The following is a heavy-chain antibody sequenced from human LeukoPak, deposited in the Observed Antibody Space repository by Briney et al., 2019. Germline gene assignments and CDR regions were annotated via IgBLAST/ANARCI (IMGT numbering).Heavy chain of an antibody. Sequence: PGGSLRLSCAASGFTFSSYAMSWVRQAPGKGLEWVSVIYSGGSTYYADSVTGRFTISRDDSKNTLYLQMNSLRAEDTAVYYCASGLPPGIIDYWGQGTLVTVSS. V-gene: IGHV3-53*01. CDR3: ASGLPPGIIDY. J-gene: IGHJ4*02. CDR1: GFTFSSYA. CDR2: IYSGGST. D-gene: IGHD1-14*01.